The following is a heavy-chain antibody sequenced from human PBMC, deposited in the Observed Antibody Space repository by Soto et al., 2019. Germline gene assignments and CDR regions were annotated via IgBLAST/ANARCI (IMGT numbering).Heavy chain of an antibody. D-gene: IGHD2-2*01. Sequence: PSETLSLTCTVSGGSISSYYWSWIRQPPGKGLEWIGYIYYSGSTNYNPSLKSRVTISVDTSKNQFSLKLSSVTAADTAVYYCARTDIVVVPAAFHPYYYYYMDVWGKGTTVTVSS. CDR1: GGSISSYY. CDR2: IYYSGST. CDR3: ARTDIVVVPAAFHPYYYYYMDV. V-gene: IGHV4-59*01. J-gene: IGHJ6*03.